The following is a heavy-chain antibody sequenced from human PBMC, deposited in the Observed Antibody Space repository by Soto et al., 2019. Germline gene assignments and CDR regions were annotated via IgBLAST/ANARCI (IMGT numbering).Heavy chain of an antibody. CDR2: ISYDGSKE. V-gene: IGHV3-30*18. J-gene: IGHJ6*02. CDR3: AKVTDSSGWYPYYYGIDV. D-gene: IGHD6-19*01. Sequence: QVQLVESGGGVVQPGKSLRLSCAASGFTFNIYGMQWVRQAPGKGLEWGAVISYDGSKEYYGDSVKGRFTIYRDNSKNTLYLQMNRLRSEDTAVYYCAKVTDSSGWYPYYYGIDVWGQGTTVTISS. CDR1: GFTFNIYG.